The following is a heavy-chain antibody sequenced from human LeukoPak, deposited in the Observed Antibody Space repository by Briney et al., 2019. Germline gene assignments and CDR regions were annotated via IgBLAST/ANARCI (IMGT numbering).Heavy chain of an antibody. CDR1: GGSISSSNW. D-gene: IGHD5-12*01. CDR3: ARGLSGDGEVWFDP. CDR2: IYHSGST. Sequence: PSGTLSLTCVVSGGSISSSNWWSWVRQPPEKGLEWIGEIYHSGSTNYNPSLKSRVTISVDKSKNQFSLKLSSVTAADTAVYYCARGLSGDGEVWFDPWGQGTLVTVSS. V-gene: IGHV4-4*02. J-gene: IGHJ5*02.